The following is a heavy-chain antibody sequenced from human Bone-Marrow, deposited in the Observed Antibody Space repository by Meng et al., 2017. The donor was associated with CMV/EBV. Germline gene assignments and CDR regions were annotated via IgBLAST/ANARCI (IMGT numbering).Heavy chain of an antibody. J-gene: IGHJ3*02. V-gene: IGHV3-30*04. Sequence: GESLKISCAASAFTFTSYAMHWVRQAPGKGLQWVAVIPYDGNNKYYADSVKGRFTISRDNSKNKMYLQMNSLRAEDTAVYYCGKARSIALGAFDIWGQGTMVTVSS. CDR2: IPYDGNNK. D-gene: IGHD6-6*01. CDR3: GKARSIALGAFDI. CDR1: AFTFTSYA.